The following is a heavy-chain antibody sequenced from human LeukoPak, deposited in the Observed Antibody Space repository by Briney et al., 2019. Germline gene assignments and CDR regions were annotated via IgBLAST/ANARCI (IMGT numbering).Heavy chain of an antibody. CDR2: IRQDGSEK. CDR1: GFTFSSYW. CDR3: AREPDTATEDGVFDY. V-gene: IGHV3-7*01. Sequence: PGGSLRLSCAASGFTFSSYWMSWVRQAPGKGLEGGAHIRQDGSEKYYADSVKGRFTISRDNAKNSLYLQMNSLRAEDTAVYYCAREPDTATEDGVFDYWGQGTLVTVSS. J-gene: IGHJ4*02. D-gene: IGHD5-18*01.